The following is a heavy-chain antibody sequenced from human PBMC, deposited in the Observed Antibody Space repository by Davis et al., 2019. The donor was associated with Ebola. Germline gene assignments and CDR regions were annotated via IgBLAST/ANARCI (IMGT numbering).Heavy chain of an antibody. J-gene: IGHJ4*02. Sequence: PGGSLRLSCAASGFTFDDYAMHWVRQAPGKGLEWVSGISWNSGSIGYADSVKGRFTISRDNAKNSLYLQMNSLRAEDTALYYCAKEYGVTYYDFWSGTAGFDYWGQGTLVTVSS. D-gene: IGHD3-3*01. CDR1: GFTFDDYA. V-gene: IGHV3-9*01. CDR3: AKEYGVTYYDFWSGTAGFDY. CDR2: ISWNSGSI.